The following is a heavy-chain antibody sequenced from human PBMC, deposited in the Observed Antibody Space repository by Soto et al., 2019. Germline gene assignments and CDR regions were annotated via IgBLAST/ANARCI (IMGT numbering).Heavy chain of an antibody. D-gene: IGHD6-19*01. CDR2: INPNNGVT. CDR1: GYVFTGVY. CDR3: AAAAIPVAGRHPDF. Sequence: ASVKGACKGAGYVFTGVYLHWVRQAPGQGLEWMGWINPNNGVTTYAKNFQGRVTMTRDSSISTAYMELSSLRSDDTAVYFCAAAAIPVAGRHPDFWGQGTVVTVSS. J-gene: IGHJ4*02. V-gene: IGHV1-2*02.